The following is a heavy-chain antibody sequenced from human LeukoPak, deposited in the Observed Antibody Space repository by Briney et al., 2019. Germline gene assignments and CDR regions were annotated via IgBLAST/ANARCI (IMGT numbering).Heavy chain of an antibody. D-gene: IGHD3-16*01. CDR1: GYTFTSYG. V-gene: IGHV1-18*01. CDR3: ARDPPGLTLGSPGDY. CDR2: ISANNGDT. Sequence: ASVKVSCKASGYTFTSYGIAWVRQAPRPGLQWMGLISANNGDTSYSQKLQGRVTMTTDTSTNTAYMELRSLTSDDTAVYYCARDPPGLTLGSPGDYWGQGTLVIVSS. J-gene: IGHJ4*02.